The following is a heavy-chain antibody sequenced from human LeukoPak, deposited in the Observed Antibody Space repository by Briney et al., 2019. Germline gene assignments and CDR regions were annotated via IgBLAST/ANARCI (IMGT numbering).Heavy chain of an antibody. J-gene: IGHJ4*02. V-gene: IGHV4-39*01. CDR3: ARLPSDSSGWYRFDY. D-gene: IGHD6-19*01. CDR1: GGSISSSSYY. Sequence: SETLSLTCTVSGGSISSSSYYWGWIRQPPGKGLEWIGSIYYSGSTYYNPSLKSRVTISVDTSKKQLSLKLSSVTAADTAVYYCARLPSDSSGWYRFDYWGQGTLVIVS. CDR2: IYYSGST.